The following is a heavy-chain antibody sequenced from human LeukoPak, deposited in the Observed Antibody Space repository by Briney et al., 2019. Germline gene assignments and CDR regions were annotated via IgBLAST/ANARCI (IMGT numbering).Heavy chain of an antibody. D-gene: IGHD5-18*01. Sequence: PSETLSLTCTVSGGSISSYYWSWIRQPPGKGLEWIGEINHSGSTNYNPSLKSRVTISVETSKNQFSLKLSSVTAADTAVYYCARGVNTATVIYYFDYWGQGTLVTVSS. V-gene: IGHV4-34*01. CDR1: GGSISSYY. J-gene: IGHJ4*02. CDR2: INHSGST. CDR3: ARGVNTATVIYYFDY.